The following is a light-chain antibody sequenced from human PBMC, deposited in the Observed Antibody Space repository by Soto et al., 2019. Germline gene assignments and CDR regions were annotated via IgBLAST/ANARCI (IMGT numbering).Light chain of an antibody. V-gene: IGLV1-40*01. CDR1: SSNIGAGYD. Sequence: QSAVTQPPSVSGAPGQRVTISCTGSSSNIGAGYDVHWYQHLPGTAPKLLIYGNSNRPSGVPDRFSGSKSGPSASLAITGLQAEDEADYYCQSYDNSLSGVVFGGGTKLTVL. J-gene: IGLJ3*02. CDR2: GNS. CDR3: QSYDNSLSGVV.